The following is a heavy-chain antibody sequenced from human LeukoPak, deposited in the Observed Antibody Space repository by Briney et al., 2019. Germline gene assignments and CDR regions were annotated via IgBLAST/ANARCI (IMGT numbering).Heavy chain of an antibody. Sequence: GGSLRLSCAASGFTFSSYAMHWVRQARGKGREGGAVISYDGSNKYYADSVKGRFTISRDNSKNRLYLQIHSLRAADTAVYSCARDLGTYGDSPGFDSWGQGTLVTVSS. V-gene: IGHV3-30*01. CDR1: GFTFSSYA. CDR2: ISYDGSNK. CDR3: ARDLGTYGDSPGFDS. D-gene: IGHD4-17*01. J-gene: IGHJ4*02.